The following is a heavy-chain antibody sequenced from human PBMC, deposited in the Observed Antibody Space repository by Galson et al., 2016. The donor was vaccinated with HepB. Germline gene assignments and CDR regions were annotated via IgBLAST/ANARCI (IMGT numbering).Heavy chain of an antibody. J-gene: IGHJ5*01. Sequence: SLRLSCAASGFTFSSYSMTWVRQAPGKGLEWVAAIVGSGGDTDYAGSVEGRFTISRDNSKNTLYLQMNSMRAEDTAVYYCSKRAYISSVWFDFWGQGTVVTVSS. D-gene: IGHD1-1*01. CDR3: SKRAYISSVWFDF. V-gene: IGHV3-23*01. CDR2: IVGSGGDT. CDR1: GFTFSSYS.